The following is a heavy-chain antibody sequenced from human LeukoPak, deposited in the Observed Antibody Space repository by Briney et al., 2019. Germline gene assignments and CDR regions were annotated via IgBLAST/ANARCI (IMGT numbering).Heavy chain of an antibody. V-gene: IGHV3-21*01. CDR2: ISSSSSYI. J-gene: IGHJ3*02. CDR3: ARCAVVVPAAGGLDAFDI. D-gene: IGHD2-2*01. CDR1: GFTFSSYS. Sequence: GGSLRLSCAPSGFTFSSYSMNWVRQAPGKGLEWVSSISSSSSYIYYADSVKGRFTISRDNAKNSLYLQMNSLRAEDTAVYYCARCAVVVPAAGGLDAFDIWGQGTMVTVSS.